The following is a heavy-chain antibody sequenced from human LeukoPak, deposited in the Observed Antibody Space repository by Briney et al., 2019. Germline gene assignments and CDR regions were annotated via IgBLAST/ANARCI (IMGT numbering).Heavy chain of an antibody. V-gene: IGHV4-31*03. D-gene: IGHD3-3*01. CDR2: IYYSGST. CDR1: GGSISSGGYY. J-gene: IGHJ4*02. Sequence: SETLSLTCTVSGGSISSGGYYWSWIRQHPGKGLEWIVYIYYSGSTYYNPSLKSRVTISVDTSKNQFSLKLSSVTAADTAVYYCARVGSVLEWLLFDYWGQGTLVTVSS. CDR3: ARVGSVLEWLLFDY.